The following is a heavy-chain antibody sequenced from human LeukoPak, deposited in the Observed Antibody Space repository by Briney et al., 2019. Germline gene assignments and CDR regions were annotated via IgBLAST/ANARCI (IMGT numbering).Heavy chain of an antibody. V-gene: IGHV3-23*01. CDR1: GFTFSSYA. CDR2: MTSGGGT. J-gene: IGHJ4*02. Sequence: GGSLRLSCAAPGFTFSSYAMTWVRQAPGKGLEWVSAMTSGGGTYYADSVKGRFTISRDNSKNTVYLQMNSLRAEDTAVYYCAKDLTRSSGGFDYWGQGTLVTVSS. D-gene: IGHD6-6*01. CDR3: AKDLTRSSGGFDY.